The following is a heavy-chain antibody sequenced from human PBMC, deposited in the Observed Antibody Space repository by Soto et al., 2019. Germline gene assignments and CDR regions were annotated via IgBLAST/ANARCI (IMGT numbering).Heavy chain of an antibody. CDR2: INHSGTT. CDR3: ARAARWSSSSNMDV. J-gene: IGHJ6*03. V-gene: IGHV4-34*01. Sequence: QVQLQQWGAGLLKPSETLSLTCAVYGGSFSDYYWSWIRQPPGKGLEWIGEINHSGTTNYNPSLKGRVTISVDTSKIQFSLKVSSVTAADTAVYYCARAARWSSSSNMDVWGKGTTVTVSS. CDR1: GGSFSDYY. D-gene: IGHD6-6*01.